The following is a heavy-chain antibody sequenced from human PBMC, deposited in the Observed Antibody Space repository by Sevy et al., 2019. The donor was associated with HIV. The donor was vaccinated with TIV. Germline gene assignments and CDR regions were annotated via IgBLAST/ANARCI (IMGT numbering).Heavy chain of an antibody. Sequence: GGSLRLSCTASGFTFGDYAMSWVRQAPGKGLEWVGFIRSKAYGGTTEYAASVKGRFTISRDDSKRIAYLQMNSLKTEDTAVYYCTKSYDSSGYYPRVVYWGQGTLVTVSS. CDR1: GFTFGDYA. J-gene: IGHJ4*02. D-gene: IGHD3-22*01. CDR3: TKSYDSSGYYPRVVY. V-gene: IGHV3-49*04. CDR2: IRSKAYGGTT.